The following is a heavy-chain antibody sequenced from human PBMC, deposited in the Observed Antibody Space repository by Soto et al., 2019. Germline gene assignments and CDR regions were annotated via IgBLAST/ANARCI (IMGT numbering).Heavy chain of an antibody. Sequence: GGSLRLSCAASGFTFSSYGMHWVRQAPGKGLEWVAVIWYDGSNKYYADSVKGRFTISRDNSKNTLYLQMNSLRAEDTAVYYCARDHDPYYDFWSGPNTWFDPWGQGTLVTFSS. CDR1: GFTFSSYG. J-gene: IGHJ5*02. V-gene: IGHV3-33*01. CDR3: ARDHDPYYDFWSGPNTWFDP. D-gene: IGHD3-3*01. CDR2: IWYDGSNK.